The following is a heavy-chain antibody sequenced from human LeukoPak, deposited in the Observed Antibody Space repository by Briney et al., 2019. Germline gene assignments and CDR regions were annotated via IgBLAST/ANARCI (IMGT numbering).Heavy chain of an antibody. CDR1: GFTFSNFW. D-gene: IGHD2/OR15-2a*01. CDR2: ISSDGSNT. CDR3: ARVGEYDSFDY. J-gene: IGHJ4*02. V-gene: IGHV3-74*01. Sequence: GGSLRLSCAASGFTFSNFWMYWVRQPPGKGLVWVSRISSDGSNTNYADSVKGRFTISRDNAKNTLYLRMDSLRAEDTAVYYCARVGEYDSFDYWGQGTLVTVSS.